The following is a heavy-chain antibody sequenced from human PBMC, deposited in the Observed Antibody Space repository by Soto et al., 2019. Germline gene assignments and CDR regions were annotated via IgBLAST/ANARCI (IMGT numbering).Heavy chain of an antibody. CDR1: GGSISSYY. CDR2: IYYSGST. Sequence: PSETLSLTCTVSGGSISSYYWSWIRQPPGKGLEWIGYIYYSGSTNYNPSLKSRVTISVDTSKNQFSLKLSSVTAADTAVYYCARDAGASWFDPWGQGTLVTVS. V-gene: IGHV4-59*01. D-gene: IGHD1-26*01. J-gene: IGHJ5*02. CDR3: ARDAGASWFDP.